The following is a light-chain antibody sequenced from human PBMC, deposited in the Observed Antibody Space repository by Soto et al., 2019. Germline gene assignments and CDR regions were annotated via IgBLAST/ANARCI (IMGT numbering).Light chain of an antibody. V-gene: IGLV1-40*01. J-gene: IGLJ2*01. Sequence: QSVLTQPPSVSGAPGQRVTISCTGSSSNIGAGYDVHWYQQLPGTAPKLLIYDNINRPSGVPDRFFGSKSGISASLAITGLQADDEADYYCQSYDRILRVYVVFGGGTKLTVL. CDR2: DNI. CDR3: QSYDRILRVYVV. CDR1: SSNIGAGYD.